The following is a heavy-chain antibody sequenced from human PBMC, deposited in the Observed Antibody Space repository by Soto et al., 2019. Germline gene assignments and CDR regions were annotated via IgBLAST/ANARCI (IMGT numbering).Heavy chain of an antibody. V-gene: IGHV3-23*01. CDR1: GFTFSSYA. Sequence: LRLSCAASGFTFSSYAMSWVRQAPGKGLEWVSAISGSGGSTYYADSVKGRFTISRDNSKNTLYLQMNSLRAEDTAVYYCAKDTSSSPNNWFDPWGQGTLVTVSS. CDR3: AKDTSSSPNNWFDP. J-gene: IGHJ5*02. D-gene: IGHD6-6*01. CDR2: ISGSGGST.